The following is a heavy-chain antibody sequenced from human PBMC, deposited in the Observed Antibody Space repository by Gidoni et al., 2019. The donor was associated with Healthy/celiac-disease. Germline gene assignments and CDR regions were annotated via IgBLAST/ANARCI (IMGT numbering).Heavy chain of an antibody. CDR1: GFTVSSNY. J-gene: IGHJ6*02. CDR3: AVPEFPYYGVDV. Sequence: EVQLVESGGGLVQPGGSLRLSCAASGFTVSSNYMSWVRQAPGKGLGWVSVIYSGGSTYYADSVKGRFTISRDNSKNTLYLQMNSLRAEDTAVYYCAVPEFPYYGVDVWGQGTTVTVSS. D-gene: IGHD2-21*01. V-gene: IGHV3-66*02. CDR2: IYSGGST.